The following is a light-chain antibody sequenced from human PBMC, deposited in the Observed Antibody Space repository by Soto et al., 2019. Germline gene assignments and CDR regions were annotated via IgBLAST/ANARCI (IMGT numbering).Light chain of an antibody. V-gene: IGKV3-15*01. J-gene: IGKJ2*01. CDR2: GAS. Sequence: EIVMTQSPDTLSVSPGERATLSCRASQSVSSNLAWYQQKPGQAPRLLIFGASTRATGIPARFSGSGSGTEFTLTISSLQSEXXAXXXXXXXXNWPYTFGQGTTLEIK. CDR1: QSVSSN. CDR3: XXXXNWPYT.